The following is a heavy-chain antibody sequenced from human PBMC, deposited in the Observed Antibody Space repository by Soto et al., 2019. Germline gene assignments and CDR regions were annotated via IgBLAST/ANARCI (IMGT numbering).Heavy chain of an antibody. CDR1: GFTFSDSA. V-gene: IGHV3-73*01. Sequence: EVQLVESGGGLVQPGGSLKLSCAASGFTFSDSAMHWVRQASGKGLEWVGRIRSKPNTDATAYAASVKGRFTSSRDDSKNTAYLQMNSLKTEDTAVYYCTRHVDCSGGSCYSGYYYYMDVWGKGTTVTVSS. CDR2: IRSKPNTDAT. D-gene: IGHD2-15*01. CDR3: TRHVDCSGGSCYSGYYYYMDV. J-gene: IGHJ6*03.